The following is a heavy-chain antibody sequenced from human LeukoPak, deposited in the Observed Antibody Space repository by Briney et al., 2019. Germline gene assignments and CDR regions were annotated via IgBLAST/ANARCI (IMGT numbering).Heavy chain of an antibody. CDR1: GYTFTGYY. Sequence: GASVKVSCKASGYTFTGYYMHWVRQAPGQGLEWMGRINPNSGGTNYAQKFQGWVTMTRDTSISTAYMELSRLRSDDTAVYYCARDQGDSSGYSTQPAFDYWGQGTLVTVSS. J-gene: IGHJ4*02. CDR3: ARDQGDSSGYSTQPAFDY. V-gene: IGHV1-2*04. CDR2: INPNSGGT. D-gene: IGHD3-22*01.